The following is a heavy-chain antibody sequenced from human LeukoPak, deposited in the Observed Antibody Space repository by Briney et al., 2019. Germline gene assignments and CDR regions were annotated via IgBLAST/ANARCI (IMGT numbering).Heavy chain of an antibody. CDR1: GFTFSSYG. J-gene: IGHJ4*02. V-gene: IGHV3-33*01. CDR3: ARASDHYDTYPDS. Sequence: PGRSLRLSCAASGFTFSSYGMHWVRQAPGKGLEWVALIWYDGSNRYYADSVKGRFIISRDTSKNTLYLQMNSLRAEDTAVYYCARASDHYDTYPDSWGQGTLVTVSS. CDR2: IWYDGSNR. D-gene: IGHD3-22*01.